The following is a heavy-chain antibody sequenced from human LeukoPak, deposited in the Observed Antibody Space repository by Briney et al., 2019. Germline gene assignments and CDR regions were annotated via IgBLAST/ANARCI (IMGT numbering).Heavy chain of an antibody. Sequence: GESLKISCKGSGYSINNYWIGWVRQMPGKGLEWMGIIYPADSDIRYSPSFQGQVTISADKSISTAYLQWSTLKASDTAIYYCARLRDGTIDYWGQGTLVTVSA. V-gene: IGHV5-51*01. CDR1: GYSINNYW. CDR2: IYPADSDI. CDR3: ARLRDGTIDY. J-gene: IGHJ4*02.